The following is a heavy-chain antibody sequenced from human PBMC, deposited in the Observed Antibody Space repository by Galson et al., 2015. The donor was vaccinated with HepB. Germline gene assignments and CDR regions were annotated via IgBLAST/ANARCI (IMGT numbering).Heavy chain of an antibody. Sequence: LSLTCAVYGGSFSGYYWSWIRQPPGKGLEWIGEINHSGSTNYNPSLKSRVTISVDTSKNQFSLKLSSVTAADTAVYYCARARWLPWFAPPYDYWGQGTLVTVSS. CDR3: ARARWLPWFAPPYDY. CDR1: GGSFSGYY. V-gene: IGHV4-34*01. J-gene: IGHJ4*02. CDR2: INHSGST. D-gene: IGHD5-24*01.